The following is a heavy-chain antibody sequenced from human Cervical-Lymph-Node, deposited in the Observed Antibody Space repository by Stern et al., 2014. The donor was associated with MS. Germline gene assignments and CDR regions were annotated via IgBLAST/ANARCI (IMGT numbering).Heavy chain of an antibody. CDR3: TTSEEHLVPYFEY. CDR2: IKRKTDGGKI. J-gene: IGHJ4*02. D-gene: IGHD6-6*01. Sequence: EVQLVESGGGLVKPGGSLRLSCVVSGFTFSNAWMNWVRQAPGKGLEWVGRIKRKTDGGKIEYAPPVKGRFTISRDDSESTLYLQMNRVKTEDTAVYYCTTSEEHLVPYFEYWGQGTLVTVSS. CDR1: GFTFSNAW. V-gene: IGHV3-15*01.